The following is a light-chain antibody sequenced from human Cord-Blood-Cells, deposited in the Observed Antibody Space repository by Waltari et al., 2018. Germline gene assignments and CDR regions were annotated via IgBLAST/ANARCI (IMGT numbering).Light chain of an antibody. V-gene: IGKV1-33*01. CDR3: QQDDNLPPT. J-gene: IGKJ1*01. CDR2: AAS. CDR1: QDISNY. Sequence: DIQMTQSPSSLSASVGDRVTITCQASQDISNYLNWYQQKPGKAPKLLIYAASNLETGVPSRFSGSGSGTDFTFTISSLQPEDIATYYCQQDDNLPPTFGQGTKVEIK.